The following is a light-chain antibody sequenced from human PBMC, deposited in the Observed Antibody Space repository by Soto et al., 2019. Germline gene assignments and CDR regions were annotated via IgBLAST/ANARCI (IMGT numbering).Light chain of an antibody. CDR1: QSISSW. Sequence: DIQMTQSPSTLSASVGDRVTITCRASQSISSWLAWYQQKPGRAPKLLIYDASTLHSGVPSRFSGSGSGTEFTLTISSLQPDDFATYYSQQYNSYRAFGQGTKVEIK. J-gene: IGKJ1*01. CDR2: DAS. CDR3: QQYNSYRA. V-gene: IGKV1-5*01.